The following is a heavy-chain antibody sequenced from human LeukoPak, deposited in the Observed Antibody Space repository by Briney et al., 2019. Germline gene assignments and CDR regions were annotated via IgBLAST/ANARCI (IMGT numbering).Heavy chain of an antibody. V-gene: IGHV4-61*02. Sequence: SETLSLTCNVSGAAISSGTYYWSWIRQPAGKGLEWIGRILTSGNTDYNPSLKSRVFISIETSKNRFSLTLNSVTAADTAVDSRAYDLWGQGTMVTVSS. J-gene: IGHJ3*01. CDR3: AYDL. D-gene: IGHD5-18*01. CDR1: GAAISSGTYY. CDR2: ILTSGNT.